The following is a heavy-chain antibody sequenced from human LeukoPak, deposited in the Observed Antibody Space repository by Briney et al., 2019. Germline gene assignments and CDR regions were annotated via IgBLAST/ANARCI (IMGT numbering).Heavy chain of an antibody. D-gene: IGHD5-24*01. Sequence: GGSLRLSCAASGFTFSSYSMNWVRQAPGKGLEWVSSISSSSSYIYYADSVKGRFTISRDNSKNTLYLQMNSLRAEDTAVYYCAKASVEMATITIDYWGQGTLVTVSS. CDR1: GFTFSSYS. CDR3: AKASVEMATITIDY. J-gene: IGHJ4*02. V-gene: IGHV3-21*01. CDR2: ISSSSSYI.